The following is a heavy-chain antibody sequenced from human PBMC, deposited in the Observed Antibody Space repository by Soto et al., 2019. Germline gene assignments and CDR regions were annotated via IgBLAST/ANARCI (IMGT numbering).Heavy chain of an antibody. CDR2: IWYDGSNK. CDR1: GFTFSSYG. J-gene: IGHJ4*02. CDR3: ARDRPYYFDY. Sequence: QVQLVESGGGVVQPGRSLRLSCAASGFTFSSYGMHWVRQAPGKGLEWVAVIWYDGSNKYYADSVKGRFTISRDNSKNTLYRQMTSLRAEDTAVYYCARDRPYYFDYWGQGTLVTVSS. V-gene: IGHV3-33*01.